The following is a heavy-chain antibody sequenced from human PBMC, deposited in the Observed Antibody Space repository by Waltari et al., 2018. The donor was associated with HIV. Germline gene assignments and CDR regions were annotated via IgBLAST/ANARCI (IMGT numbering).Heavy chain of an antibody. D-gene: IGHD3-16*02. CDR2: ISSVGSYI. Sequence: EVRLVESGGGLVKPGGSLRLSCAASGFTFSTHKMHWVRQAPGKGLEWVSSISSVGSYIYYPDSFKGRFTISRDNAKNSLYLQMNSLIAEDTAVYYCAGGWYEYAWGTYRPFDYWGQGTLVTVSS. V-gene: IGHV3-21*03. CDR1: GFTFSTHK. CDR3: AGGWYEYAWGTYRPFDY. J-gene: IGHJ4*02.